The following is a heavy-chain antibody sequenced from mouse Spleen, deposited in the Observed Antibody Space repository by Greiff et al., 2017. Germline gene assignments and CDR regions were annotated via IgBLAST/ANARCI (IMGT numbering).Heavy chain of an antibody. V-gene: IGHV5-17*01. J-gene: IGHJ4*01. CDR1: GFTFSDYG. CDR2: ISSGSSTI. CDR3: ARRDTSYAMDY. D-gene: IGHD2-12*01. Sequence: EVQLVESGGGLVKPGGSLKLSCAASGFTFSDYGMHWVRQAPEKGLEWVAYISSGSSTIYYADTVKGRFTISRDNAKNTLFLQMTSLRSEDTAMYYCARRDTSYAMDYWGQGTSVTVSS.